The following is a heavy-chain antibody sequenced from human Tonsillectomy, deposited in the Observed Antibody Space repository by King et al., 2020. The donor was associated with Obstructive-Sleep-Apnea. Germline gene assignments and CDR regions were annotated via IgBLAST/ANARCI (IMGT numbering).Heavy chain of an antibody. Sequence: VQLVESAGGLVQPGGSLRLSCAASGFTFSSYSMNWVRQAPGKGLEWVSYISSSSSTIHYEDSVKGRFTISRDNAKNSLYLQMNSLRAEDTAVYYCARDRGFGEFENYFDYWGQGTLVTVSS. CDR3: ARDRGFGEFENYFDY. CDR2: ISSSSSTI. CDR1: GFTFSSYS. V-gene: IGHV3-48*04. D-gene: IGHD3-10*01. J-gene: IGHJ4*02.